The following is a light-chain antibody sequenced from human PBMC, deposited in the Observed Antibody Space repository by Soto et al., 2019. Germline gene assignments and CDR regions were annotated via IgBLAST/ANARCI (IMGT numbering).Light chain of an antibody. J-gene: IGKJ1*01. CDR2: GAS. CDR1: QSVSSSY. Sequence: EIVLTQSPGTLSLSHGERATLSCRASQSVSSSYLAWYQQKPGQAPRLLIYGASSRATGIPDRFSGSGSGTDFTLTISRLEPEDFAVYYCQQYKTFGQGGKVDIK. V-gene: IGKV3-20*01. CDR3: QQYKT.